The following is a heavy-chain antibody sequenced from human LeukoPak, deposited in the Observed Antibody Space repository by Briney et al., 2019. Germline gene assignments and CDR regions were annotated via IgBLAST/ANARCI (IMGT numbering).Heavy chain of an antibody. CDR3: AREAGGMEAVYFDN. D-gene: IGHD6-25*01. V-gene: IGHV3-53*01. CDR1: GFTVSSNY. CDR2: IYSGGNT. Sequence: TGGSLRLSCAASGFTVSSNYMSWVRQAPGKGLEWVSVIYSGGNTYYADSVKGRFTISRDNSKNTLYLQMNSLRAEDTAVYYCAREAGGMEAVYFDNWGQEPLFPASS. J-gene: IGHJ4*02.